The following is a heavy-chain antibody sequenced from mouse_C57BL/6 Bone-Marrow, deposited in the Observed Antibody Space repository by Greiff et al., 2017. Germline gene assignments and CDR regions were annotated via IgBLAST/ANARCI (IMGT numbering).Heavy chain of an antibody. CDR2: IDPENGDT. V-gene: IGHV14-4*01. D-gene: IGHD2-1*01. CDR1: GFNIKDDY. Sequence: VQLQQSGAELVRPGASVKLSCTASGFNIKDDYMHWVKQRPEQGLEWIGWIDPENGDTEYASKFQGKATITADTSSHTAYLQLSSLTSEDTAVYYCTTYGKGRFAYWGQGTLVTVSA. CDR3: TTYGKGRFAY. J-gene: IGHJ3*01.